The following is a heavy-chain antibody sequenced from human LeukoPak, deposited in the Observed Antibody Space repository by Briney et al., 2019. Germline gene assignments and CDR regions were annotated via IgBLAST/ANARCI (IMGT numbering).Heavy chain of an antibody. J-gene: IGHJ3*02. Sequence: SETLSLTCAVSGDSIRNTYWSWIRQPPGKALEWICDIYSSGTTHYNPSLKSRGTMSVDTSKSHFSLNLSAVTPADTAVYYCARHSYDTNGHYADAFDIWGQGTMVIVSS. CDR1: GDSIRNTY. D-gene: IGHD3-22*01. CDR2: IYSSGTT. V-gene: IGHV4-59*08. CDR3: ARHSYDTNGHYADAFDI.